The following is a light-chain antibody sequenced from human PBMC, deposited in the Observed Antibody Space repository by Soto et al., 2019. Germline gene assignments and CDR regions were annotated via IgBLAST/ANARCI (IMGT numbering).Light chain of an antibody. CDR2: DAS. V-gene: IGKV1-6*01. CDR3: LQDDSFPLT. Sequence: AIQMTQSPSSLSASVGGRITITCRASQGIRNDLSWYQQKPGKAPKLLIYDASSLQSGVPSRFSGSGSGTDFTLTIRSLQPEDFGTYYCLQDDSFPLTFGGGTKVEIK. CDR1: QGIRND. J-gene: IGKJ4*01.